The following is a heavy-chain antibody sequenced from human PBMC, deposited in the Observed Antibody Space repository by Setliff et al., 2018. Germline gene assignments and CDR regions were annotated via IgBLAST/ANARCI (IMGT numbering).Heavy chain of an antibody. V-gene: IGHV4-39*02. Sequence: PSETLSLTCNVSGGSVSSTSHYWGWIRQPPGKGMEWIGSVYYSGYTYYNPSLQSRVTISVDMSGNHFSLRLSSVTAADTAVYYCARNRRDSGYDYWGQGIVVTVSS. D-gene: IGHD5-12*01. CDR3: ARNRRDSGYDY. J-gene: IGHJ4*02. CDR1: GGSVSSTSHY. CDR2: VYYSGYT.